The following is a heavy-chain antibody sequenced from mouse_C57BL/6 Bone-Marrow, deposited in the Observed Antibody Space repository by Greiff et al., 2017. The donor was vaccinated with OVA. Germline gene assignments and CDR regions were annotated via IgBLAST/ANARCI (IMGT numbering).Heavy chain of an antibody. Sequence: EVMLVESGGGLVQPGGSLKLSCAASGFTFSDYYMYWVRQTPEKRLEWVAYISNGGGSTYYPHTVKGRFTISRDNAKNTLFLQMSSLKSEDTAMYYCARHGDDYTWFAYWGQGTLVTVSA. D-gene: IGHD2-4*01. J-gene: IGHJ3*01. CDR1: GFTFSDYY. CDR2: ISNGGGST. V-gene: IGHV5-12*01. CDR3: ARHGDDYTWFAY.